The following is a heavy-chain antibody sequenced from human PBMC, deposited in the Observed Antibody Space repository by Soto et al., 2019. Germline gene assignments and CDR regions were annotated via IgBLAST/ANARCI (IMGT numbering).Heavy chain of an antibody. Sequence: QVQLVQSGAEVKKPGASVKVSCKAPGYTFTSCGINWVRQAPGQVLQWMGWISPYNGNTNYEQDFQGRVNMTKDTTTSTAYMKLRSLRSDDTGVYYCARHGLPYCSGDCYFDPGCQVTLVTVSS. D-gene: IGHD2-21*02. V-gene: IGHV1-18*01. J-gene: IGHJ5*02. CDR3: ARHGLPYCSGDCYFDP. CDR2: ISPYNGNT. CDR1: GYTFTSCG.